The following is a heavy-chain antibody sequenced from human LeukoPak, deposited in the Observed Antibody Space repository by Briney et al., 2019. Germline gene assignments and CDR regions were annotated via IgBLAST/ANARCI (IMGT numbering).Heavy chain of an antibody. CDR1: GFTVSSNY. V-gene: IGHV3-33*08. D-gene: IGHD3-22*01. J-gene: IGHJ4*02. CDR2: IWYDGSNK. Sequence: PGGSLRLSCAASGFTVSSNYMSWVRQAPGKGLEWVAVIWYDGSNKYYADSVKGRFTISRDNSKNTLYLQMNSLRAEDTAVYYCARGGYDSDYWGQGTLVTVSS. CDR3: ARGGYDSDY.